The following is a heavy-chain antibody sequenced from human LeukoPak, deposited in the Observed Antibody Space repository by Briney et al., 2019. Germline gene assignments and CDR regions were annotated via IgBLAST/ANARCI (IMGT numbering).Heavy chain of an antibody. Sequence: ASVKVSCKTSGYTFTKYLIHWVRQAPGQGLEWVGTINPNGDATNYAPRLQGRLTLSQDTSTSTVYMELRGLTPDDTAVYYCARPLFCAFDNCGYWLDPWGPGTLVTVSS. J-gene: IGHJ5*02. CDR2: INPNGDAT. CDR3: ARPLFCAFDNCGYWLDP. V-gene: IGHV1-46*01. D-gene: IGHD1-20*01. CDR1: GYTFTKYL.